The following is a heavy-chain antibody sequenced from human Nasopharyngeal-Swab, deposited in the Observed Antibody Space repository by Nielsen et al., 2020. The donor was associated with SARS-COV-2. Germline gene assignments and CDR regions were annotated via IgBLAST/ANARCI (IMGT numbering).Heavy chain of an antibody. Sequence: WVRQAPGQGLEWMGWISAYNGNTNYAQKLQGRVTMTTDTSTSTAYMELRSLRSDDTAAYYCARDAPGGSSLEWGQGTLVTVSS. CDR2: ISAYNGNT. V-gene: IGHV1-18*01. J-gene: IGHJ4*02. CDR3: ARDAPGGSSLE. D-gene: IGHD2-15*01.